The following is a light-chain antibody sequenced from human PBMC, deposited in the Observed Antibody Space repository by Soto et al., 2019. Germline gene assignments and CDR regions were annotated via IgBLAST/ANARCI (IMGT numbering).Light chain of an antibody. J-gene: IGKJ2*01. Sequence: EIGLTQSPGTLPLSPGERAILSCRARQSVSSNYVAWYQQKPCQAPSLLGYGAASRANDSPDKFSGSGSGTYFPHTISRLDPEALSVYYRQQYGSSPYTFGQGTKLQIK. CDR3: QQYGSSPYT. V-gene: IGKV3-20*01. CDR2: GAA. CDR1: QSVSSNY.